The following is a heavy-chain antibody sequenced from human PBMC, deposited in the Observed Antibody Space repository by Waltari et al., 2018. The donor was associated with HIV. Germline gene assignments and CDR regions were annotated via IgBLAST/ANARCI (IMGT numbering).Heavy chain of an antibody. CDR3: AKDSMGAIDVEDYFDF. CDR1: GFIFCNYA. Sequence: EVQLLESGGGLVQPGGSLRLCCATHGFIFCNYAMSWVRQAPGKGLEWVSTIRSIGDTTYYADSVKGRFTTTRANSKDTLYLQMNSLRAEDTAVYYCAKDSMGAIDVEDYFDFWGQGTLVTVSS. V-gene: IGHV3-23*01. J-gene: IGHJ4*02. CDR2: IRSIGDTT. D-gene: IGHD1-26*01.